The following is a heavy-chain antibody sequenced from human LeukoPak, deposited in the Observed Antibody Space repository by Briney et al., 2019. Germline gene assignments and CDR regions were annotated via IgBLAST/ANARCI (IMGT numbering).Heavy chain of an antibody. CDR3: TTILFY. Sequence: GGSLRLSCAASGFTFSSYAMNWVRQAPGKGLEWISSISGSGDNTYYADSVKGRFTISRDNSKNTLYLQMNSLRAEDTAVYYCTTILFYWGQGTLVTVSS. CDR2: ISGSGDNT. J-gene: IGHJ4*02. V-gene: IGHV3-23*01. D-gene: IGHD2/OR15-2a*01. CDR1: GFTFSSYA.